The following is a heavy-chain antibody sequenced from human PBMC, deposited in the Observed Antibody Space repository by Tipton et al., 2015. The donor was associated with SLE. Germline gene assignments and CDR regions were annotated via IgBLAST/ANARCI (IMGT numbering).Heavy chain of an antibody. CDR3: ARLNGDYYDSSGYPDY. J-gene: IGHJ4*02. CDR1: GFTFSSYW. Sequence: SLRLSCAASGFTFSSYWMSWVRQAPGKGLEWVANIKEDGSEKYYVDSVKGRFTISRDNAKNLLYLQMKSLRAEDTAVYYCARLNGDYYDSSGYPDYWGQGTLVTASS. D-gene: IGHD3-22*01. CDR2: IKEDGSEK. V-gene: IGHV3-7*01.